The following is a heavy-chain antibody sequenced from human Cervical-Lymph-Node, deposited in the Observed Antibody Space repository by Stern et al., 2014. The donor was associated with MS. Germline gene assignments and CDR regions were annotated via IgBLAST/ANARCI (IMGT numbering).Heavy chain of an antibody. V-gene: IGHV3-74*01. CDR1: GFSIRRYW. CDR2: INRDGTRT. CDR3: SKDTYGPEDF. D-gene: IGHD3-10*01. J-gene: IGHJ4*02. Sequence: EVQLVESGGGLVQPGGSLTLSCGASGFSIRRYWMHWVRQGPGRGLECVARINRDGTRTDHAFSVRGRFTISRDNARNTLYLQMHSLRAEDAAVYYCSKDTYGPEDFWGQGTSVTVSS.